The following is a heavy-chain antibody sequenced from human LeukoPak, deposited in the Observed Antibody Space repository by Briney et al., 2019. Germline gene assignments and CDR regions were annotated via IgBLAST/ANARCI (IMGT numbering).Heavy chain of an antibody. V-gene: IGHV3-30*02. CDR2: IRYDGSKK. CDR3: ARDLYYDILTGYYKELRFDP. CDR1: GFIFSSYG. Sequence: GGSLRLSCAASGFIFSSYGMHWVRQAPGKGLEWVAFIRYDGSKKYYADSVKGRFTISRDNSKNTLYLQMNSLRAEDTAVYYCARDLYYDILTGYYKELRFDPWGQGTLVTVSS. D-gene: IGHD3-9*01. J-gene: IGHJ5*02.